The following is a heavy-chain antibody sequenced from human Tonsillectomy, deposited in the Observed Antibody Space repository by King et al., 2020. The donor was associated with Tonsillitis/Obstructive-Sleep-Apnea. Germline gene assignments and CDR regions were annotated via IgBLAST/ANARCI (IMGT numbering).Heavy chain of an antibody. D-gene: IGHD2-15*01. CDR3: ARDFDSLDY. CDR1: GGSFSGYY. J-gene: IGHJ4*02. Sequence: VQLQQWGASLLKPSETLSLTCAVYGGSFSGYYWNWIRQPPGKGLEWIGEIDHSGSTNYNPSLKSRVAISVDTSTNQFSLKLTSVTAADTAVYYCARDFDSLDYWGQGTLVTVSS. CDR2: IDHSGST. V-gene: IGHV4-34*01.